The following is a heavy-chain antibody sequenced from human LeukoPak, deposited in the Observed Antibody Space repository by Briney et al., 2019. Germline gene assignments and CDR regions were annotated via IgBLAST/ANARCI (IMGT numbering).Heavy chain of an antibody. CDR3: ARDLGGYDIGGLVY. V-gene: IGHV3-21*01. CDR1: GFTFSIDT. J-gene: IGHJ4*02. CDR2: ISSSSSYI. D-gene: IGHD5-12*01. Sequence: PGGSLRLSCAASGFTFSIDTMNWVRQAPGKGLEWVSCISSSSSYIYYADSVKGRFTVSRDNAKNSLYLQMNSLRAEDTAVYYCARDLGGYDIGGLVYWGQGTLVTVSS.